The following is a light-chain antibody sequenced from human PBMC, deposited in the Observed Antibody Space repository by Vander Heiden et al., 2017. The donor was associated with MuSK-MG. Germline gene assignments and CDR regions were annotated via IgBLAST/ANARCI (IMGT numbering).Light chain of an antibody. V-gene: IGKV4-1*01. Sequence: DIVMTQSPDSLAVSLGERATFSCKSSQSVLYSSNNKNYLAWYQQKPGQPPKLLIYWASTRESGVPDRFSGSGSGTDFTLTISSLQAEDVAVYYCQQEDSTPCTFGQGTKMEIK. J-gene: IGKJ2*01. CDR1: QSVLYSSNNKNY. CDR2: WAS. CDR3: QQEDSTPCT.